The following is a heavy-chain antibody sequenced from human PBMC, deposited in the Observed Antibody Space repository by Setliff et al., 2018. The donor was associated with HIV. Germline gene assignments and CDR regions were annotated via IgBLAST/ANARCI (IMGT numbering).Heavy chain of an antibody. CDR3: ARAQALLRVYYMDV. CDR1: GGTFSSYA. CDR2: INTNTGNP. J-gene: IGHJ6*03. V-gene: IGHV7-4-1*02. D-gene: IGHD3-3*01. Sequence: GASVKVSCKASGGTFSSYAISWVRQSPGQGLEWMGWINTNTGNPTYAQGFTGRFVFSLDTSVSTAYLQISSLKAEDTAVYYCARAQALLRVYYMDVWGKGTTVTVSS.